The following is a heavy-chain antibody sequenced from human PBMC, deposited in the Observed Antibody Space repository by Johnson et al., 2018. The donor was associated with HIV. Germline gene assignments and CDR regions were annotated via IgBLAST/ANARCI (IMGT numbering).Heavy chain of an antibody. CDR1: GFTFSSYA. J-gene: IGHJ3*02. CDR3: ARVGAVAGLYSI. V-gene: IGHV3-23*04. Sequence: EVQLVESGGGLVQPGGSLRLSCAASGFTFSSYAMSWVRQAPGKGLEWVSAISGSGGSTGYADSVKGRFTISRDNAKNSLYLQMNSLRAEDTALYYCARVGAVAGLYSIWGQGTMVTVSS. D-gene: IGHD6-19*01. CDR2: ISGSGGST.